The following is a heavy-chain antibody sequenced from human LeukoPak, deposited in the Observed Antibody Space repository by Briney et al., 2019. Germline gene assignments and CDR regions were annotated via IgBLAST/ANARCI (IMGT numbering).Heavy chain of an antibody. CDR2: ISSSSSYI. CDR1: GFTFSSYS. D-gene: IGHD1-7*01. CDR3: ARAHNWKYGTFDY. J-gene: IGHJ4*02. Sequence: PGGSLRLSCAASGFTFSSYSMNWVRQAPGKVLEWVSCISSSSSYIYYADSVKGRFTISTDNAKNLLYLQMSSLRVEDTAVYYCARAHNWKYGTFDYWGQGTLVTVSS. V-gene: IGHV3-21*01.